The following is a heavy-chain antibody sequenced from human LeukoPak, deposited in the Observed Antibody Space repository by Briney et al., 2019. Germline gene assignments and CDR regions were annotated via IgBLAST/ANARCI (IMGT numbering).Heavy chain of an antibody. D-gene: IGHD3-9*01. CDR2: ISYDGSNK. J-gene: IGHJ4*02. CDR1: GFTFSSYA. CDR3: AKEAYSPPLTY. Sequence: GGSLRLSCAASGFTFSSYAMHWVRQAPGKGLEWVAVISYDGSNKYYADSVKGRFTISRDNSKNTLYLQMNSLRAEDTAVYYCAKEAYSPPLTYWGQGTLVTVSS. V-gene: IGHV3-30-3*01.